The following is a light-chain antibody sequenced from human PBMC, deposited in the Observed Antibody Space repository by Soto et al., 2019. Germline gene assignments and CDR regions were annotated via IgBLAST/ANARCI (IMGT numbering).Light chain of an antibody. CDR1: QDIGNY. V-gene: IGKV1-9*01. CDR2: DAS. J-gene: IGKJ5*01. CDR3: QHLNKYPVC. Sequence: IPLTQSPSSLSASVGDRVTISCRASQDIGNYLAWYQQKPGEAPKLLIYDASTLQSGVPLRFGGIGSGKDFTITISSLQPEDFAAYYCQHLNKYPVCFGQGTRLEIK.